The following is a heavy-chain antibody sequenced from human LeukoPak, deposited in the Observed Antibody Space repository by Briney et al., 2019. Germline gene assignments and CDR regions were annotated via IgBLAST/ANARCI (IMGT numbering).Heavy chain of an antibody. Sequence: PGGSLRLSCAASGFTFSSYGMSWVRQAPGKGLEWVSAISGSGGSTYYADSVKGRFTISRENAKNSLYLQMNSLRAEDTAVYYCAKDDNYIRFLSWGQGTLVTVSS. CDR1: GFTFSSYG. CDR2: ISGSGGST. CDR3: AKDDNYIRFLS. D-gene: IGHD3-16*01. J-gene: IGHJ5*02. V-gene: IGHV3-23*01.